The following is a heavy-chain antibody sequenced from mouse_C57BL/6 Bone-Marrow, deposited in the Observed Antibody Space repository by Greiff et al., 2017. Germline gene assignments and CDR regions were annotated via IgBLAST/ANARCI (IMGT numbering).Heavy chain of an antibody. J-gene: IGHJ2*01. CDR1: GYTFTSYW. Sequence: QVQLQQPGAELVKPGASVKLSCKASGYTFTSYWMHWVKQRPGRGLEWIGRIDPNSGGTKYNEKFKSKATLTVDKPSSTAYMQLRSLPSEDSAVYYCARGGWLLPFDYWGQGTTLTVSS. CDR3: ARGGWLLPFDY. D-gene: IGHD2-3*01. CDR2: IDPNSGGT. V-gene: IGHV1-72*01.